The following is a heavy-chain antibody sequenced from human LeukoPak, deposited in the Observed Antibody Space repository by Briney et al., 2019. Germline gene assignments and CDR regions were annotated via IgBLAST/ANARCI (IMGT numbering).Heavy chain of an antibody. Sequence: PGGSLRLSCAASGFTFSSYWMHWVRQVPGKGLEWVSYISSSSSTIYYADSVKGRFTISRDNAKNSLYLQMNSLRAEDTAVYYCAKNPKYCSSISCYGYFQHWGQGTLVTVSS. D-gene: IGHD2-2*01. V-gene: IGHV3-48*01. J-gene: IGHJ1*01. CDR2: ISSSSSTI. CDR3: AKNPKYCSSISCYGYFQH. CDR1: GFTFSSYW.